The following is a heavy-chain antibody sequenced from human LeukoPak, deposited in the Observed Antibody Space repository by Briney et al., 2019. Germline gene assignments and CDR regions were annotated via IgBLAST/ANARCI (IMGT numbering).Heavy chain of an antibody. V-gene: IGHV3-30*18. Sequence: PGGSLRPSCAASGFTFSAYAMNWVRQAPGKGLEWVAVIAYDGSNEFFADSVKGRFTISRDNSKNTLYLQMNSLRAEDTAVYYCAKGQGQYSPLRNYGMDVWGQGTTVTVSS. CDR3: AKGQGQYSPLRNYGMDV. CDR1: GFTFSAYA. J-gene: IGHJ6*02. CDR2: IAYDGSNE. D-gene: IGHD2-21*01.